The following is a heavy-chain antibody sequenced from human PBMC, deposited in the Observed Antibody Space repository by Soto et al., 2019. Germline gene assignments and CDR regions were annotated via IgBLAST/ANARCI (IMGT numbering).Heavy chain of an antibody. CDR2: IKSKTDGGTT. J-gene: IGHJ6*02. V-gene: IGHV3-15*01. Sequence: GGSLRLSCAASGFTFSNAWMSWVRQSPGKGLEWVGRIKSKTDGGTTDYAAPVKGRFTISRDDSKNTLYLQMNSLKTEDTAVYYCTTAVVATMGDYYYYGMDVWGQGTTVTVSS. CDR3: TTAVVATMGDYYYYGMDV. D-gene: IGHD5-12*01. CDR1: GFTFSNAW.